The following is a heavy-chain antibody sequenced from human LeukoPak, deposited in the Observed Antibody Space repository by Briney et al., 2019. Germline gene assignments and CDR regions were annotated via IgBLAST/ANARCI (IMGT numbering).Heavy chain of an antibody. CDR2: IYYSGSTT. CDR1: GGSISSYY. V-gene: IGHV4-59*12. J-gene: IGHJ4*02. CDR3: AGVKMSTAYFDC. Sequence: SETLSLTCTVSGGSISSYYWSWIRQPPGKGLEWIGYIYYSGSTTNYNPSLKSRLTISVDTSNSQISLKLSSVTAADTAIYYCAGVKMSTAYFDCWGQGTLVTVSS. D-gene: IGHD5-24*01.